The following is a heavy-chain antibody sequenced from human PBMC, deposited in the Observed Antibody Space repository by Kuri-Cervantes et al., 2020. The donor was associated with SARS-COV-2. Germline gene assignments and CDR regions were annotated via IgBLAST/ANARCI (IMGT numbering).Heavy chain of an antibody. CDR1: GFTFSSYA. J-gene: IGHJ4*02. CDR3: AKYSYDYVWGSYHTYFDY. CDR2: ISGSGGST. Sequence: GESLKISCAASGFTFSSYAMSWVRQAPGKGLEWVSAISGSGGSTYYADSVKGRFTISRDNSKNTLYPQMNSLRAEDTAVYYCAKYSYDYVWGSYHTYFDYWGQGTLVTVSS. V-gene: IGHV3-23*01. D-gene: IGHD3-16*02.